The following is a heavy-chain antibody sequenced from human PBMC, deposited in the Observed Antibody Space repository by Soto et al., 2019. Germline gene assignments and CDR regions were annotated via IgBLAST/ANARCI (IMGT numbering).Heavy chain of an antibody. D-gene: IGHD4-17*01. J-gene: IGHJ6*02. CDR2: ISWNSGSI. CDR1: GFTFDDYA. Sequence: GGSLRLSCAASGFTFDDYAMHWVRQAPGKGLEWVSGISWNSGSIGYADSVKGRFTISRDNAKNSLYLQMNSLRAEDTALYYCAKDIAPMLNTVTTMGRGMDVWGQGTTVTVSS. V-gene: IGHV3-9*01. CDR3: AKDIAPMLNTVTTMGRGMDV.